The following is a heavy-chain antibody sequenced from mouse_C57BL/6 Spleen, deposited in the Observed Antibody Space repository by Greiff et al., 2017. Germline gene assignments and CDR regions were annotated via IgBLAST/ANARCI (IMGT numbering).Heavy chain of an antibody. Sequence: VQLQQPGAELVKPGASVKVSCKASGYTFTSYWMHWVKQRPGQGLEWIGRIHPSDSDTNYNQKFKGKAPVTVDKSSSTAYMQLSSLTSEDSAVYYCAISTTVVATDFDYWGQGTTLTVSS. CDR3: AISTTVVATDFDY. CDR2: IHPSDSDT. J-gene: IGHJ2*01. CDR1: GYTFTSYW. V-gene: IGHV1-74*01. D-gene: IGHD1-1*01.